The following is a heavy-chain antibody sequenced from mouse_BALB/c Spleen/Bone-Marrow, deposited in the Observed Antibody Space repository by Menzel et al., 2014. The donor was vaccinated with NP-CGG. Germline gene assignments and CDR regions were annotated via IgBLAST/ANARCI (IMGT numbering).Heavy chain of an antibody. J-gene: IGHJ3*01. V-gene: IGHV1S22*01. D-gene: IGHD1-1*01. CDR2: IYPGGGST. CDR3: TSYGAWFAY. Sequence: LQQSGSELVRPGASVKLSCKASGYTFTSYWMHWVKQRPGQGLEWIGNIYPGGGSTNYDEKFKSKATLTVDTSSSTAYMQLSSLTSEDSAVYYCTSYGAWFAYWGQGTLATVSA. CDR1: GYTFTSYW.